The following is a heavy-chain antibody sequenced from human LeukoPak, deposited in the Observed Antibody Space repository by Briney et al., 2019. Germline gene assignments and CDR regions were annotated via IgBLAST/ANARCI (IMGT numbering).Heavy chain of an antibody. J-gene: IGHJ4*02. D-gene: IGHD2-2*01. CDR1: GFTFSNAW. V-gene: IGHV3-15*01. Sequence: GGSLRLYCAASGFTFSNAWMSWVRQAPGKGLEWVGRIKSKTDGGTTDYAAPVKGRFTISRDDSKNTLYLQMNSLKTEDTAVYYCTTDLQAEDIVVVPADYWGQGTLVTVSS. CDR2: IKSKTDGGTT. CDR3: TTDLQAEDIVVVPADY.